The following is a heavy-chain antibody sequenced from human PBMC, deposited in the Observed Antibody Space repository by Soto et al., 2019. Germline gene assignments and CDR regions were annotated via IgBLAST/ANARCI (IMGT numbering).Heavy chain of an antibody. J-gene: IGHJ4*02. V-gene: IGHV4-30-2*01. CDR2: IYHSGST. Sequence: PSETLSLTCAVSGGSISSGGYSWSWIRRPPGKGLEWIGYIYHSGSTYYNPSLKSRVTISVDRSKNQFSLKLSSVTAADTAVYYCARPLFKYGDFRHFSYWGQGTQVTVSS. D-gene: IGHD4-17*01. CDR3: ARPLFKYGDFRHFSY. CDR1: GGSISSGGYS.